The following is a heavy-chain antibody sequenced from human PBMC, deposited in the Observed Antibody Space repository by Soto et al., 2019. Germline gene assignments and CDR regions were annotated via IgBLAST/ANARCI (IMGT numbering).Heavy chain of an antibody. CDR2: ISYDGSNK. D-gene: IGHD3-3*01. Sequence: PGGSLRLSCAASGFTFSSYAMHWVRQAPGKGMEWVAVISYDGSNKYYADSVKGRFTIPRDNSKNTLYLQMNSLRAEDTAVYYCARDELYYDFWSGYRSHYGMDVWGQGTTFTVSS. CDR1: GFTFSSYA. J-gene: IGHJ6*02. V-gene: IGHV3-30-3*01. CDR3: ARDELYYDFWSGYRSHYGMDV.